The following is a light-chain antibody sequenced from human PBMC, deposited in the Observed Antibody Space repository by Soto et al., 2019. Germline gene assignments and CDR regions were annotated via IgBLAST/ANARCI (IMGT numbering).Light chain of an antibody. J-gene: IGLJ1*01. CDR3: QVWASTAEFFV. CDR2: SNS. CDR1: SSNIGSNA. V-gene: IGLV1-44*01. Sequence: QSVLTQPPSASGTPGQRVTISCSGSSSNIGSNAVNWYQQFPGTAPQLLFFSNSRRPSGVPDRFSASKSGTSASLAISGVQSGDEADYYCQVWASTAEFFVFGSGTKLTVL.